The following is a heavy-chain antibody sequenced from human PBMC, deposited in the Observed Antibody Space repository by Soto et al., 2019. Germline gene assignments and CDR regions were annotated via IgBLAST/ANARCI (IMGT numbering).Heavy chain of an antibody. V-gene: IGHV3-30*18. CDR1: GFTFSNYG. CDR3: AKDGDFRSLDGWLDA. Sequence: QVQVVESGGGVVQPGRSLRLSCAASGFTFSNYGMHWVRQAPGKGLEWVAVISYDGNREYYIDSVKGRFTISRDNSENTLHLQMNSLRGEDTAVYYCAKDGDFRSLDGWLDAWGQGTLVTVSS. J-gene: IGHJ5*02. D-gene: IGHD3-3*01. CDR2: ISYDGNRE.